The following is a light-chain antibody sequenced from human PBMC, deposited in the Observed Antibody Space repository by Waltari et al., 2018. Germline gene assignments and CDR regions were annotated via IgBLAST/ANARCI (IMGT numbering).Light chain of an antibody. CDR2: GAS. V-gene: IGKV1-39*01. Sequence: DIQMTQYPTSLSASVGDRVTITCRASQSISDYLNWYQQKPGKAPKLLIYGASILQSGVPSRFSGSGFGTDFTLTISSLQPEDFATYYCQQSYSSTFGPGTKVDIK. CDR1: QSISDY. CDR3: QQSYSST. J-gene: IGKJ3*01.